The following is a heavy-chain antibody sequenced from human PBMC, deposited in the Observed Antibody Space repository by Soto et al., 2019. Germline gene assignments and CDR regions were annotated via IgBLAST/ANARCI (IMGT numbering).Heavy chain of an antibody. Sequence: PSETLSLTCAVYGGSFSGYYWSWIRQPPGKGLEWIGEINHSGSTNYNPSLKSRVTISVDTSKNQFSLKLSSVTAADTAVYYCARGKLRYFDWLPNWFDPWGQGTLVTVSS. V-gene: IGHV4-34*01. CDR2: INHSGST. J-gene: IGHJ5*02. CDR3: ARGKLRYFDWLPNWFDP. CDR1: GGSFSGYY. D-gene: IGHD3-9*01.